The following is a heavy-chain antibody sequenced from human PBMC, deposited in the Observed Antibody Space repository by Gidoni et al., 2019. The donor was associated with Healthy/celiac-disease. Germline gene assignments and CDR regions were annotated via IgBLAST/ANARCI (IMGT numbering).Heavy chain of an antibody. J-gene: IGHJ4*02. V-gene: IGHV3-21*01. Sequence: VSSISSSSSYIYYADSVKGRFTISRDNAKNSLYLQMNSLRAEDTAVYYCARVVGAYWGYFDYWGQGTLVTVSS. D-gene: IGHD1-26*01. CDR3: ARVVGAYWGYFDY. CDR2: ISSSSSYI.